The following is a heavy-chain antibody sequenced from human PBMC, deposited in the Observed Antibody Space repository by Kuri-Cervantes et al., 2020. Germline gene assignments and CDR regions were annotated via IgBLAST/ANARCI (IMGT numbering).Heavy chain of an antibody. J-gene: IGHJ6*02. V-gene: IGHV3-30-3*01. CDR1: GFTFSSYA. CDR3: VRGITIFGVVMGPMDV. Sequence: GGSLRLSCAASGFTFSSYAMHWVRQAPGKGLEWVAVISYDGSNKYYADSVKGRFTISRDNSKNTLYLQMNSLRAEDTAVYYCVRGITIFGVVMGPMDVWGQGTTVTVYS. CDR2: ISYDGSNK. D-gene: IGHD3-3*01.